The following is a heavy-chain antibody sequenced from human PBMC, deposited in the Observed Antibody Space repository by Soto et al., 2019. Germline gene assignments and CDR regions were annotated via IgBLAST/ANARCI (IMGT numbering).Heavy chain of an antibody. J-gene: IGHJ6*02. CDR3: VRDRSDSSGEGEVVGMDV. Sequence: QVQLVQSGAEVKKPGSSVKVSCKASGGTFSSYAISWVRQAPGQGLEWMGGIIPIFGTANYAQKFQGRVTITADESTSTAYMELSSLRSEDTAVYYCVRDRSDSSGEGEVVGMDVWGQGTTVTVSS. CDR1: GGTFSSYA. CDR2: IIPIFGTA. V-gene: IGHV1-69*01. D-gene: IGHD3-22*01.